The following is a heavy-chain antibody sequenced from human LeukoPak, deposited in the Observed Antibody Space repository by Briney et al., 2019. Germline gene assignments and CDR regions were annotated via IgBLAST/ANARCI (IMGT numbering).Heavy chain of an antibody. Sequence: PGGSLRLSCAASGFTFSSYGMSWVRQASGKGLEWVGRIRSKANSYATAYAASVKGRFTISRDDSKNTAYLQMNSLKTEDTAVYYCTRHSYSSGWYFDYWGQGTLVTVSS. V-gene: IGHV3-73*01. D-gene: IGHD6-19*01. CDR1: GFTFSSYG. CDR3: TRHSYSSGWYFDY. J-gene: IGHJ4*02. CDR2: IRSKANSYAT.